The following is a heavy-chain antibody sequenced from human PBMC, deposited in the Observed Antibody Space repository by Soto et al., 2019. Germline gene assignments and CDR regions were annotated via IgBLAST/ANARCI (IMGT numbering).Heavy chain of an antibody. CDR2: MNPNSGNT. Sequence: GDSGKVCFKASGYPFSSYDIMLVRQAKGQGLEWMGWMNPNSGNTGFAERFQGRVTLTRDTYISTAYMELSNLRPEDTAVYYCARGRSANFAPWGQGTMVTVSS. J-gene: IGHJ5*02. V-gene: IGHV1-8*01. D-gene: IGHD3-3*01. CDR3: ARGRSANFAP. CDR1: GYPFSSYD.